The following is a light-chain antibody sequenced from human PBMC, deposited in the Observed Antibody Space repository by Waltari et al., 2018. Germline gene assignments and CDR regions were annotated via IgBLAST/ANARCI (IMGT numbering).Light chain of an antibody. V-gene: IGKV1-5*03. J-gene: IGKJ2*01. CDR1: QTILTW. Sequence: DTQVTQSPSTLSASVGYSVTITCRASQTILTWMAWYQQKPGKAPKLLIYKASRLESGVPSRFSGTASGTEFTLTISSLQPDDSATYYCQQYHDYSTFGQGTKLEIK. CDR3: QQYHDYST. CDR2: KAS.